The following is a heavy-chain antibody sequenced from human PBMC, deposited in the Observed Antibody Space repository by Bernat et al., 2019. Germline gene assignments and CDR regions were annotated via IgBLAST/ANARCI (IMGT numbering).Heavy chain of an antibody. D-gene: IGHD5-18*01. CDR3: ASATWDTAMVTSWFGT. J-gene: IGHJ5*02. CDR1: EFSVSTNY. Sequence: EVLLVESGGGVVQPGGSLRLSCAASEFSVSTNYMSWVRQAPGKGLEWVSVIYSGGATYYGESVKGRFTISRDISKNSLHLQMNSLRVEDTAVYYCASATWDTAMVTSWFGTWGQGTLVTVSS. V-gene: IGHV3-66*02. CDR2: IYSGGAT.